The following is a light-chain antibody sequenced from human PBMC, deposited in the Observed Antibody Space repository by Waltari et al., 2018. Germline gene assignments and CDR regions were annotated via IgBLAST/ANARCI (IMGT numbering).Light chain of an antibody. CDR2: WAS. J-gene: IGKJ1*01. V-gene: IGKV4-1*01. CDR3: QQYYRSRT. Sequence: DIVMTQSPDSLAVSLGERATINCKSSQNILYNSNDKNYLAWYQHKPGQPPKLRINWASTRESGVPGRCRGSGSGTDFTLTISSLQAEDVAVYYCQQYYRSRTFGQGTKVEIK. CDR1: QNILYNSNDKNY.